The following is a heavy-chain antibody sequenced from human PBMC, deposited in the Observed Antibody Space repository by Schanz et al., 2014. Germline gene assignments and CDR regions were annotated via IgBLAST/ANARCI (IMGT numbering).Heavy chain of an antibody. V-gene: IGHV3-74*02. CDR3: AKGRFGELSAFDI. CDR1: GFTFSPYW. D-gene: IGHD3-10*01. J-gene: IGHJ3*02. Sequence: EVQLVESGGGLVQPGGSLRLSCSASGFTFSPYWMHWVRQAPGKGLVWVSRINGDGSNTNYADSVKGRFTISRDNSKNTLYLQMNSLRPEDTAVYYCAKGRFGELSAFDIWGQGTMVTVSS. CDR2: INGDGSNT.